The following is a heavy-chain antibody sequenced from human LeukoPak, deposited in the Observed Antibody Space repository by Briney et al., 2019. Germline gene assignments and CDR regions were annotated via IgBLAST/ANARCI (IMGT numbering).Heavy chain of an antibody. CDR3: AKWHERLLAFDS. CDR2: IHYTGKN. Sequence: GSLRLSCAASGFTFSSYSMNWVRQPPGKGLEWIGYIHYTGKNYYNPSLKSRVTMSVDTSKSQFSLKLSSVTAADTAVYYCAKWHERLLAFDSWGQGTLVTVSS. J-gene: IGHJ4*02. D-gene: IGHD1-1*01. V-gene: IGHV4-59*01. CDR1: GFTFSSYS.